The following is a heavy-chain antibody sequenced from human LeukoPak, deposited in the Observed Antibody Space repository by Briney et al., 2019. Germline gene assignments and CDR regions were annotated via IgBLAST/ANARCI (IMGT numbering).Heavy chain of an antibody. V-gene: IGHV3-7*03. CDR2: IKHDGSEK. Sequence: GGSLRLSCAASGFTFTYYWMGWVRQAPGKRLEWVANIKHDGSEKYYVDSVKGRFTISRDNAKNSLYLQMNSLSAEDTAVYYCARVGGTTLVRGVGFWGQGTLVTVSS. D-gene: IGHD3-10*01. J-gene: IGHJ4*02. CDR3: ARVGGTTLVRGVGF. CDR1: GFTFTYYW.